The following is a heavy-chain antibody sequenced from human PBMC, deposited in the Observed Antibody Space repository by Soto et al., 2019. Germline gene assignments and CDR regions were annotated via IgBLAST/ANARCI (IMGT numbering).Heavy chain of an antibody. D-gene: IGHD6-6*01. J-gene: IGHJ6*03. Sequence: GGSLRLSCAASGFTLSCYAMDWVRQAPGKGLEYVSGISSNGVGTYYANSVQGRFTISRDNSKNTVYLQMGSLRPEDMAVYYCARRARPDFYYMDVWGKGTTVTVSS. CDR2: ISSNGVGT. CDR1: GFTLSCYA. CDR3: ARRARPDFYYMDV. V-gene: IGHV3-64*01.